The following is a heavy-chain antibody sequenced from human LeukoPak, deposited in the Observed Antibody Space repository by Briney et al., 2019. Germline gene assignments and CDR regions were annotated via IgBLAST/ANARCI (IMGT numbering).Heavy chain of an antibody. V-gene: IGHV4-34*01. J-gene: IGHJ4*02. D-gene: IGHD3-22*01. CDR3: ARGAYYYDSSGYYFSRYYFDS. CDR2: INHSGST. CDR1: GGSFSGYY. Sequence: SETLSLTCAVYGGSFSGYYWSWIRQPPGKGLEWIGEINHSGSTNFNPSLKSRGTISVDTSKNQFSLKLSSVTAAATAVYYCARGAYYYDSSGYYFSRYYFDSWGQGTLVTVSS.